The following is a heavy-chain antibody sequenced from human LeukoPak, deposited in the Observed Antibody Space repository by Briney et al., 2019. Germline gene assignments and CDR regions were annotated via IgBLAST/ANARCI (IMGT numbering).Heavy chain of an antibody. CDR2: IWYDGSNN. Sequence: GGSLRLSCAASGFTFSSYGMHWVRQAPGKGLEWVAVIWYDGSNNYYADSVKGRFTISRDKSKNTLSLQMNGLRVEDTAVYYCAKVMPPGRIRFYSYYMDVWGKGTTVTVS. CDR3: AKVMPPGRIRFYSYYMDV. CDR1: GFTFSSYG. D-gene: IGHD2-15*01. J-gene: IGHJ6*03. V-gene: IGHV3-30*02.